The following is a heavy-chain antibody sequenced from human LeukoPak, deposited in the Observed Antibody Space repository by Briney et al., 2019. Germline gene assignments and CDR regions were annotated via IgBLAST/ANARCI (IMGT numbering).Heavy chain of an antibody. CDR3: ASYGTTGTTAAFDI. D-gene: IGHD1-1*01. CDR1: GGTFSSYA. CDR2: IIPIFGTA. V-gene: IGHV1-69*01. J-gene: IGHJ3*02. Sequence: SVKVSCKASGGTFSSYAISWVRQAPGQGLEWMGGIIPIFGTANYAQKFQGRVTITADESTSTAYMELSSLRSEDTAVYYCASYGTTGTTAAFDIWGQGTMVTVSS.